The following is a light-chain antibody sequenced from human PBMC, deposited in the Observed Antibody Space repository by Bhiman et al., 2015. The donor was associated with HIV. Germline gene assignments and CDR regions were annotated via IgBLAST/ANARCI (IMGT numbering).Light chain of an antibody. CDR2: DVN. CDR3: SSYTISSTTV. J-gene: IGLJ1*01. Sequence: QSALTQPASVSGSPGQSITISCTGISSAVGGYKYVSWYQQHPGKAPKLMIYDVNTRPSGVPDRFSASKSGNTASLTISGLQAEDEADYYCSSYTISSTTVFGSGTKVTVL. CDR1: SSAVGGYKY. V-gene: IGLV2-14*03.